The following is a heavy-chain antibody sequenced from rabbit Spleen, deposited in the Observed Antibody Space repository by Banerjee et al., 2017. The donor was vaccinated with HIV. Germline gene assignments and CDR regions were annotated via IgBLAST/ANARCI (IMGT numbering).Heavy chain of an antibody. CDR1: GFSFSDRDV. CDR3: ARDTASSFSSYGMDL. Sequence: EQLEESGGGLVKPEGSLTLTCKASGFSFSDRDVMCWVRQAPGKGLEWIACINIVTGKSVYASWAKGRFIMSRTSSTTVTLQMTSLTAADTATYFCARDTASSFSSYGMDLWGQGTLVTVS. V-gene: IGHV1S45*01. J-gene: IGHJ6*01. D-gene: IGHD8-1*01. CDR2: INIVTGKS.